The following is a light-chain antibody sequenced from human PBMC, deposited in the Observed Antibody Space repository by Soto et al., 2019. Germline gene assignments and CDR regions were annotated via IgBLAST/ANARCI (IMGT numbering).Light chain of an antibody. CDR2: GAS. J-gene: IGKJ1*01. CDR3: QHYGTTPWT. Sequence: EIVLTQSPGTLSLSPGERVTLSCRASQSVCSRCLAWYQQKPGQSPRLLIYGASSRATGIPDRFSGSGSGTDFTLTISRLEPEDFAVDYCQHYGTTPWTFGQGTNVGIK. V-gene: IGKV3-20*01. CDR1: QSVCSRC.